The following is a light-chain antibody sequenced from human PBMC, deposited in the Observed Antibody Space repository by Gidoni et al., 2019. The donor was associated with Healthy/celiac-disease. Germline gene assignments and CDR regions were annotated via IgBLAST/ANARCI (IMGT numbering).Light chain of an antibody. Sequence: QSALTQPASVSGSPGQSITISCTGISSDVGGYNYVSWYQQHPGKAPKLMIYDVSNRPSGVSNRFSGSKSGNTASLTISGLQAEDEADYYCSSYTSSSTSYVFGTGTKVTAL. J-gene: IGLJ1*01. CDR3: SSYTSSSTSYV. CDR2: DVS. CDR1: SSDVGGYNY. V-gene: IGLV2-14*03.